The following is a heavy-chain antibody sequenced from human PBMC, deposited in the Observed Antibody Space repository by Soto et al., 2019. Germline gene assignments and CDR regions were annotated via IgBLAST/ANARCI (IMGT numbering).Heavy chain of an antibody. CDR3: ASDGDLFYDSSTYYRAVFDS. V-gene: IGHV4-30-2*01. J-gene: IGHJ4*02. CDR2: IYDSGST. Sequence: SETLSLTCAVSGGSISSGGFSWSWIRQPPGKGLEWIGHIYDSGSTYYNPSLRSRVTISVDRSKNQFSLKLSSVTAADTAVYLCASDGDLFYDSSTYYRAVFDSWGQGTLVTVSS. D-gene: IGHD3-22*01. CDR1: GGSISSGGFS.